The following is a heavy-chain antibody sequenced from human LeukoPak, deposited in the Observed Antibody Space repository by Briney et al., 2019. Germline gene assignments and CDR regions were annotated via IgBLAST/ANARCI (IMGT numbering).Heavy chain of an antibody. CDR3: ASALYYFYMDV. J-gene: IGHJ6*03. CDR1: GGSVSSGGYY. Sequence: SETLSLACTVSGGSVSSGGYYWSWVRQHPGKGLVWIGYIYYSGSTYYNPSLKSRVTIPLDTSKNHFSLTLSSVTAADTAVYYCASALYYFYMDVWGKGTTVTVSS. V-gene: IGHV4-31*03. CDR2: IYYSGST.